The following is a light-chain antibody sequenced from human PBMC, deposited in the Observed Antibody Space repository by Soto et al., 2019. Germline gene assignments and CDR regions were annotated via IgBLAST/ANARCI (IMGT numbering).Light chain of an antibody. Sequence: DIQLTESPSFLSASVGDRVTITCRASQGISNYLAWYQQKPGKAPQLLIYAASTLQSGVPSRFSGSGSGTEFTLTISSLQPEDFATYCCQQLNSSPFTFGPGTKVDIK. CDR1: QGISNY. CDR3: QQLNSSPFT. J-gene: IGKJ3*01. CDR2: AAS. V-gene: IGKV1-9*01.